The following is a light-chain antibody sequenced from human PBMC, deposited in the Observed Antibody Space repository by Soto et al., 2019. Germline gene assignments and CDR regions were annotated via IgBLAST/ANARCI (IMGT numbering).Light chain of an antibody. CDR1: QSINSW. V-gene: IGKV1-5*01. CDR3: HQYSSYSWT. CDR2: DAS. J-gene: IGKJ1*01. Sequence: DIQMTQSPSTLSASVGDRVTITCRASQSINSWLAWYQQKPGKAPQILIYDASTLKSGVPSRFSASGSGTEFTLTISSLQPDDFATYYCHQYSSYSWTFGQGTKVDIK.